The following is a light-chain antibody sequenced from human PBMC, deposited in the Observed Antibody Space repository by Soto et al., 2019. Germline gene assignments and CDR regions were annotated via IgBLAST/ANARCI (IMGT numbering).Light chain of an antibody. V-gene: IGKV3-11*01. Sequence: EIVLTQSPATLSLSPGERATLSCRASQSVSSYLAWYQQKPGQAPRLLIYDASNRATGIPARFSGSGSGTDFTLTISRLETEDFAVYYCQQFGNYPLTFGGGTKVDIK. CDR3: QQFGNYPLT. J-gene: IGKJ4*01. CDR1: QSVSSY. CDR2: DAS.